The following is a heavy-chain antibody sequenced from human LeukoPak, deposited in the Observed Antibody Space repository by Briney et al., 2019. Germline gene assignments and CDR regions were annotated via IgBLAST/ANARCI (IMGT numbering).Heavy chain of an antibody. CDR3: ARGIQLTLAAHAFDI. J-gene: IGHJ3*02. V-gene: IGHV3-53*01. Sequence: PGGSRRLSCAASGFIVSNNYMSWVRQAPGKGLEWVSVIYSGGGTYSADSVKGRFTISRDNSKNTLYFQMNNLRAEDTAVYYCARGIQLTLAAHAFDIWGPGTMVTVSS. CDR2: IYSGGGT. D-gene: IGHD1-1*01. CDR1: GFIVSNNY.